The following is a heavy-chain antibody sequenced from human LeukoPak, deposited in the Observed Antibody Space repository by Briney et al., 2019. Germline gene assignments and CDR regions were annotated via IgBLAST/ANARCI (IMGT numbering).Heavy chain of an antibody. CDR3: ARVDYYYYMDV. Sequence: PSETLSLTCTVSGGSISGSTYYWGWIRQPPGKGLEWIANMYYSGNTYYNPSLKSRVTISVDTSKNQLSLNVSSVTAADTAVYYCARVDYYYYMDVWAQGPRSPSP. J-gene: IGHJ6*03. V-gene: IGHV4-39*07. CDR2: MYYSGNT. CDR1: GGSISGSTYY.